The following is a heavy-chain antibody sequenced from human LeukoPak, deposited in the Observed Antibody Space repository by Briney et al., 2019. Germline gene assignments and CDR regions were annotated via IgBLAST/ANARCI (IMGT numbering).Heavy chain of an antibody. CDR3: AKDPVVVAATDDAFDI. D-gene: IGHD2-15*01. Sequence: GGSLRLSCAASGFTFSSYGMHWVRQAPGKGLEWVAFIRYDGSNKYYADSVKGRFTISRDNSKNTLYLQMNSLRAEDTAVYYCAKDPVVVAATDDAFDIWGQGTMVTVSS. J-gene: IGHJ3*02. V-gene: IGHV3-30*02. CDR2: IRYDGSNK. CDR1: GFTFSSYG.